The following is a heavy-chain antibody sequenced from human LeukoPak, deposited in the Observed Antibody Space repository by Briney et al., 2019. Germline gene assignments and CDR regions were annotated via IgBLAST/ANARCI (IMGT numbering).Heavy chain of an antibody. V-gene: IGHV3-23*01. Sequence: PGGSLRPSCAASGFTFSSCAMSWVRQAPGKGLEWVSTISGSGDSTYYADSVKGRFTISRDNSRNTLFLQVNTLRAEDMAVYYCAKSMGGSGTYPFDYWGQGTLVTVSS. CDR3: AKSMGGSGTYPFDY. J-gene: IGHJ4*02. CDR1: GFTFSSCA. D-gene: IGHD3-10*01. CDR2: ISGSGDST.